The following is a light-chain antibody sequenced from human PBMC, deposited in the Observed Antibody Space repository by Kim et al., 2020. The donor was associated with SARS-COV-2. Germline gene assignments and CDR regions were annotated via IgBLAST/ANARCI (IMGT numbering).Light chain of an antibody. J-gene: IGLJ3*02. CDR1: NIGSKN. Sequence: SYELTQPLSVSVALGQTARITCGGNNIGSKNVHWYQQKPGQAPVLVIYRDSPERFSGSNSGNTATLTISRAQAGDEADYYCQVWDSSTCLFGGGTQL. CDR2: RD. V-gene: IGLV3-9*01. CDR3: QVWDSSTCL.